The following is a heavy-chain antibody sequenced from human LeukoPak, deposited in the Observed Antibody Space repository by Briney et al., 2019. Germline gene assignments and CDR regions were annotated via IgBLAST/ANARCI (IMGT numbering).Heavy chain of an antibody. D-gene: IGHD1-26*01. CDR1: GFSFSTYG. CDR3: AKESGGSYYWGLFGY. V-gene: IGHV3-30*02. J-gene: IGHJ4*02. Sequence: GGSLRLSCAASGFSFSTYGMHWVRQAPGKGLEWVAFIRYDGSNIYYADSVKGRFTISRDNSKNTLYLQMNSLRAEDTAVYYCAKESGGSYYWGLFGYWGQGTLVTVSS. CDR2: IRYDGSNI.